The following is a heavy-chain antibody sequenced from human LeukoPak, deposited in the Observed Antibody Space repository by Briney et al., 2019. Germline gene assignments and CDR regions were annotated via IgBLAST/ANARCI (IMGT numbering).Heavy chain of an antibody. J-gene: IGHJ4*02. CDR3: ASGTYRLGDY. V-gene: IGHV3-23*01. CDR2: ISGSGVGT. CDR1: GFSFSTYA. D-gene: IGHD3-10*01. Sequence: PGGSLRLSCAASGFSFSTYAMSWVRQAPGKGLGWVSGISGSGVGTHYAGSVKGRFRISRDNSKNTLYLQLSSLRADDTAVYYCASGTYRLGDYWGLGTLVTVSS.